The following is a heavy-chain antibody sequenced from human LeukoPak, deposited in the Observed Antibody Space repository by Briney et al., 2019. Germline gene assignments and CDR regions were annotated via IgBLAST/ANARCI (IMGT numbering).Heavy chain of an antibody. Sequence: ASVKVSCKASGYTFTGYYMHWVRQAPGQGLEWMGWINPNSGGTNYAQKFQGRVTMTRDTSISTAYMELSRLRSDDTAAYYCARARMPPSIVVVPAAMPGNDYWGQGTLVTVSS. J-gene: IGHJ4*02. D-gene: IGHD2-2*01. V-gene: IGHV1-2*02. CDR3: ARARMPPSIVVVPAAMPGNDY. CDR1: GYTFTGYY. CDR2: INPNSGGT.